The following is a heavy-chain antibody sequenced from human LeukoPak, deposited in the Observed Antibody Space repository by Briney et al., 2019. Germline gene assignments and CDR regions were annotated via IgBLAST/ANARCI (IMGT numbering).Heavy chain of an antibody. Sequence: ASVKVSCTPSGHVFIPFHVHWLRQAPGQGPEWIGWIAACTGVTNVAEKFQGRVSITADTSVTSYYLKLTRLKSDATAVYCCSEPGAGGRGTSFHYWGQGSLITVSS. D-gene: IGHD1-1*01. V-gene: IGHV1-2*02. CDR2: IAACTGVT. CDR1: GHVFIPFH. CDR3: SEPGAGGRGTSFHY. J-gene: IGHJ4*02.